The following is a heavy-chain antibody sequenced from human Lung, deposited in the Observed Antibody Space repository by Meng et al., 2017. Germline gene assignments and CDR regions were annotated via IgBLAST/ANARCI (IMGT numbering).Heavy chain of an antibody. D-gene: IGHD3-9*01. J-gene: IGHJ4*02. CDR3: ARGPLRGLTLTGYYDS. CDR2: IYSSGNA. CDR1: IGSISSDSY. Sequence: QVRLQESGPGLVTPSQTLSLTCTVSIGSISSDSYWGWIRQPPGKHLEWIGYIYSSGNAYYNPSLKSRVTITVDTSKNQFSLKVNSVTAADTAVYFCARGPLRGLTLTGYYDSWGQGRLVTVAS. V-gene: IGHV4-30-4*08.